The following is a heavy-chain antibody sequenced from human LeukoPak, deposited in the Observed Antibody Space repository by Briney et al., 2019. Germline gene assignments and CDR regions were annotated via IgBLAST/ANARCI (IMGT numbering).Heavy chain of an antibody. CDR2: MNPNSGNT. CDR3: ARGVDTAMVLDYYYCMDV. D-gene: IGHD5-18*01. CDR1: GYTFTNYD. Sequence: ASVKVSCKASGYTFTNYDINLVPQATGQGLEWMGWMNPNSGNTGYAQKFQGRVTITRNTSISTAYMEPSSLRSEDTAVYYCARGVDTAMVLDYYYCMDVWGKGTTVTVSS. V-gene: IGHV1-8*03. J-gene: IGHJ6*03.